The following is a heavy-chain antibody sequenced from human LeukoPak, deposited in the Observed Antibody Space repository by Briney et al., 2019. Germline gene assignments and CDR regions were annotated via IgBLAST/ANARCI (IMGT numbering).Heavy chain of an antibody. Sequence: GGSLRLSCAASGFTFSSYAMSWVRQAPGKGLEWVAVIWCDGSNKYYADSVKGRFTISRDNSKNTLYLQMNSLRAEDTAVYYCARGNDYWGQGALVTVSS. J-gene: IGHJ4*02. CDR3: ARGNDY. CDR2: IWCDGSNK. CDR1: GFTFSSYA. V-gene: IGHV3-33*08.